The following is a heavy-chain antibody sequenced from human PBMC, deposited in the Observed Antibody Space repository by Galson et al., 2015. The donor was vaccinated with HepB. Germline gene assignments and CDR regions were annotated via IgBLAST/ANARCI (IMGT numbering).Heavy chain of an antibody. Sequence: SLRLSCAASGFTFSSYSMNWVRQAPGKGLEWVSYISSSSSTIYYADSVKGRFTISRDNAKNSLYLQMNSLRDEDTAVYYCARAPPVLRYFDGSYGMDVWGQGTTVTVSS. CDR3: ARAPPVLRYFDGSYGMDV. D-gene: IGHD3-9*01. V-gene: IGHV3-48*02. J-gene: IGHJ6*02. CDR2: ISSSSSTI. CDR1: GFTFSSYS.